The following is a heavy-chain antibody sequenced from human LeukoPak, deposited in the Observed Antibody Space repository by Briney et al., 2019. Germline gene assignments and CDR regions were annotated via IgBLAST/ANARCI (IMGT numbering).Heavy chain of an antibody. V-gene: IGHV1-2*02. D-gene: IGHD1-26*01. Sequence: ASVKVSCKGSGYTFTGYYMHWVRQAPGQGLEWMGWINPNSGGTNYAQKFQGRVTMTRDTSISTAYMELSRLRSDDTAVYYCARVGSSGSYYYFDYWGQGTLVTVSS. CDR1: GYTFTGYY. CDR2: INPNSGGT. J-gene: IGHJ4*02. CDR3: ARVGSSGSYYYFDY.